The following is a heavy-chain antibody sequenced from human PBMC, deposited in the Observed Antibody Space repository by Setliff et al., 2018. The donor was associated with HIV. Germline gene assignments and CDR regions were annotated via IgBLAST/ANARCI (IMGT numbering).Heavy chain of an antibody. CDR1: GGSISSSRYY. J-gene: IGHJ4*02. Sequence: PSETLSLTCTVAGGSISSSRYYWGWIRQSPGKGLEWIGSIYYSGSTHYNPSLKSRVTISVDTSKNQFSLKLNSVTAADTAVYYCARGSPEAFQDSGWYNWGQGTLDTVSS. V-gene: IGHV4-39*07. CDR2: IYYSGST. D-gene: IGHD6-19*01. CDR3: ARGSPEAFQDSGWYN.